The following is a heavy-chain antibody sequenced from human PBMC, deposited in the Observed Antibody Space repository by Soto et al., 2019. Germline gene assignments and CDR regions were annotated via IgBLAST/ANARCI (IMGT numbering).Heavy chain of an antibody. V-gene: IGHV4-39*01. J-gene: IGHJ4*02. D-gene: IGHD4-17*01. CDR2: VYYRGRS. Sequence: ETLSLTCTVSGGSVTNSSYYWGWIRQSPGKGLEWIGSVYYRGRSYSKSSVKSRVTISVDTSKNRFSLSLNSVTASDTAVYFCVSQRTTVPTQAYFDYWGPGALVTVSS. CDR3: VSQRTTVPTQAYFDY. CDR1: GGSVTNSSYY.